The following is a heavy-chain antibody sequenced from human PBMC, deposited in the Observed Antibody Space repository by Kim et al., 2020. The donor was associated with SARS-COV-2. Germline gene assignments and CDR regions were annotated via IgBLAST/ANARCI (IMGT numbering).Heavy chain of an antibody. J-gene: IGHJ4*02. V-gene: IGHV4-34*01. CDR1: GGSFSGYY. D-gene: IGHD2-15*01. CDR2: INHSGST. Sequence: SETLSLTCAVYGGSFSGYYWSWIRQPPGKGLEWIGEINHSGSTNYNPSLKSRVTISVDTSKNQFSLKLSSVTAADTAVYYCASSYCSGGSCYSGVGGYWGQGTLVTVSS. CDR3: ASSYCSGGSCYSGVGGY.